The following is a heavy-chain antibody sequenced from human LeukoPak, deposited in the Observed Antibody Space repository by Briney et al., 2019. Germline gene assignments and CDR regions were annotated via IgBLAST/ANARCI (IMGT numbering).Heavy chain of an antibody. Sequence: ASVKVSCKASGYTFTSYGLSWVRQAPGQGLEWMGWISGYNGNANYAQKFQGRVTMTTDTSTSTAYMELRSLRSDDTAVYYCARDGHRRYYYESSDYRFDYWGQGTLVTVSS. CDR1: GYTFTSYG. CDR2: ISGYNGNA. D-gene: IGHD3-22*01. CDR3: ARDGHRRYYYESSDYRFDY. J-gene: IGHJ4*02. V-gene: IGHV1-18*01.